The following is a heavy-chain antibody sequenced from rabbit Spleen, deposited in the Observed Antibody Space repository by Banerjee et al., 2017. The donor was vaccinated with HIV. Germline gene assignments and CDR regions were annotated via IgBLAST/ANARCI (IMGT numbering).Heavy chain of an antibody. D-gene: IGHD3-1*01. CDR1: GFSFSSNW. Sequence: QSLEESGGGLVKPGGTLTLTCTVSGFSFSSNWICWVRQAPGKGLEWIACIYGGSSGITYYASWAKGRFTVSKTSSTTVTLQMTGLTAADTATYFCARGGYWGIRLDLWGPGTLVTVS. J-gene: IGHJ3*01. CDR2: IYGGSSGIT. CDR3: ARGGYWGIRLDL. V-gene: IGHV1S40*01.